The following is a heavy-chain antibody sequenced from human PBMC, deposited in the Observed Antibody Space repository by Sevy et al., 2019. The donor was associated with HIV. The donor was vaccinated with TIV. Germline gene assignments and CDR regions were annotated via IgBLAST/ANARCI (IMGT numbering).Heavy chain of an antibody. CDR1: GFTFSAYW. J-gene: IGHJ4*02. CDR2: VEPDGGNK. CDR3: ALERLGRFDS. V-gene: IGHV3-7*01. D-gene: IGHD1-26*01. Sequence: GGSLRLSCAASGFTFSAYWMNWVRQAPGKGLEWVANVEPDGGNKHYVDSVEGRFTISRDNAKNSLYLEMNSLRVEDTAVYYCALERLGRFDSWGQGTLVTVSS.